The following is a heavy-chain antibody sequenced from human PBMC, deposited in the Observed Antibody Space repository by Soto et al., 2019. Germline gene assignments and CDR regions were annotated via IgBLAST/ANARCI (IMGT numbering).Heavy chain of an antibody. CDR1: GGSISSYY. D-gene: IGHD4-17*01. CDR3: ARGGVTTVVIPKYYYFGLDV. J-gene: IGHJ6*02. V-gene: IGHV4-59*01. Sequence: SSETLSLTCTVSGGSISSYYWTWVRQPPGKGLEWIGYVESSGSTSYNPSLMSRVTISVDTSKNQFSLKLTSVTAADTAVYYCARGGVTTVVIPKYYYFGLDVWGQGITVTVSS. CDR2: VESSGST.